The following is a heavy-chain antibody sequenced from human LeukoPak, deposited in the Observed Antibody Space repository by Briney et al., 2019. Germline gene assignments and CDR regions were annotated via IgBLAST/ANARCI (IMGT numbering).Heavy chain of an antibody. CDR2: IYHSGST. CDR3: ARGIAAASERAFDI. V-gene: IGHV4-30-2*01. J-gene: IGHJ3*02. Sequence: SQTLSLTCTVSGGSISSGGYYWRWIRQPPGKGLEWIGYIYHSGSTYYNPSLKSRVTISVDRSKNQFSLKLRSVTAADTAVYYCARGIAAASERAFDIWGQGTMVTVSS. CDR1: GGSISSGGYY. D-gene: IGHD6-13*01.